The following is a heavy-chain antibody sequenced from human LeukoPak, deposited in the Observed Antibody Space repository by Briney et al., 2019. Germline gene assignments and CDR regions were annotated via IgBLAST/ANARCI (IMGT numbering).Heavy chain of an antibody. CDR2: IKSDGSSA. D-gene: IGHD6-19*01. V-gene: IGHV3-74*01. CDR3: AREGKKAVAQDY. J-gene: IGHJ4*02. Sequence: GGSLRLSCAASGFTFSSYWMHWVHQAPGKGLVWVSRIKSDGSSASYADSVKGRLTISRDNAKNTLYLQMNSLRAEDTAVYYCAREGKKAVAQDYWGQGTLVTVSS. CDR1: GFTFSSYW.